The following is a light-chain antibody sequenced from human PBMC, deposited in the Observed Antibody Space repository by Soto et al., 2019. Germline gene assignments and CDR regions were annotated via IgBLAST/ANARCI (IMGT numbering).Light chain of an antibody. CDR1: SSNIGSNI. Sequence: QLVLTQPPSASGTPGQRVTISCSGSSSNIGSNIVNWYQQLPGTAPKLLIFTSNQRPSGVPDRFSGSKSGTSASLAISGLQSEDEADYYCAAWDDSLNGVVFGGGTKLTVL. V-gene: IGLV1-44*01. CDR2: TSN. CDR3: AAWDDSLNGVV. J-gene: IGLJ2*01.